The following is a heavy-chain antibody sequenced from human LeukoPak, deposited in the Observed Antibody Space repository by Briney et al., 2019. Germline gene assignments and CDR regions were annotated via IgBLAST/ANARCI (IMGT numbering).Heavy chain of an antibody. CDR2: IYHDGST. Sequence: PSETLSLTCTVSGASMRSYYWSWIRQPPGKGLEWIGYIYHDGSTTYNPSLKSRVTISVDRSKNQFSLKLSSVTAADTAVYYCARDRGYYGSGSPSRYYYYGMDVWGQGTTVTVSS. V-gene: IGHV4-59*12. J-gene: IGHJ6*02. CDR1: GASMRSYY. CDR3: ARDRGYYGSGSPSRYYYYGMDV. D-gene: IGHD3-10*01.